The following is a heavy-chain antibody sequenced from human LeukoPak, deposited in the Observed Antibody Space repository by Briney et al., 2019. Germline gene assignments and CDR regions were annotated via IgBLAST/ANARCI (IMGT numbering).Heavy chain of an antibody. CDR2: IYYGGST. V-gene: IGHV4-31*03. J-gene: IGHJ4*02. Sequence: SETLSLTCSVSGGSISSGGYYWSWIRQHPGKGLEWIGYIYYGGSTYSNPSLKSRVTISVDTSKNQFSLKLSSVTAADTAVYYCARGDYYDSSGYADYWGQGTLVTVSS. CDR3: ARGDYYDSSGYADY. CDR1: GGSISSGGYY. D-gene: IGHD3-22*01.